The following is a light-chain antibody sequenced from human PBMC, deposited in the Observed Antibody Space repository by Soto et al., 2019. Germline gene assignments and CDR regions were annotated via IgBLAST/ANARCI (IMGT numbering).Light chain of an antibody. J-gene: IGKJ3*01. Sequence: EIVMTQSPATLSVSPGQRVTLSCRASQRISTNLAWYQQRPGEAPRLLIYGVSTRATCVLARFSGSRSGTEFTLTVSSLESEDFGGYYCQQYNNWPPRTFGPGTKVNIK. V-gene: IGKV3-15*01. CDR2: GVS. CDR1: QRISTN. CDR3: QQYNNWPPRT.